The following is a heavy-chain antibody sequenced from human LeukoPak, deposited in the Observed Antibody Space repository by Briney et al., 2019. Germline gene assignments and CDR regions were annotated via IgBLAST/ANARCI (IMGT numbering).Heavy chain of an antibody. J-gene: IGHJ4*02. CDR1: GVSISSSNSY. V-gene: IGHV4-39*01. CDR2: IYYSGNT. D-gene: IGHD3/OR15-3a*01. Sequence: SETLSLTCTVAGVSISSSNSYWGWIRQPPGKGLEWIGSIYYSGNTYYNASLKSQVSISIDTSKNQFSLRLTSVTAADTAVYYCARQTGSGLFILPGGQGTLVTVSS. CDR3: ARQTGSGLFILP.